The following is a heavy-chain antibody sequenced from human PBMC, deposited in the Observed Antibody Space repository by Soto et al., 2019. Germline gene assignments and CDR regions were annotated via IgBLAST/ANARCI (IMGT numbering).Heavy chain of an antibody. V-gene: IGHV2-70*11. CDR3: ARTTRGVILTYYFDY. CDR2: IDWDDDK. Sequence: ESGPTLVNPTQTLTLTCTFSGFSLSTSGMCVSWIRQPPGKALEWLARIDWDDDKYYSTSLKTRLTISKDTSKNQVVLTMTNMDPVDTATYYCARTTRGVILTYYFDYWGQGTLVTVSS. D-gene: IGHD3-16*01. CDR1: GFSLSTSGMC. J-gene: IGHJ4*02.